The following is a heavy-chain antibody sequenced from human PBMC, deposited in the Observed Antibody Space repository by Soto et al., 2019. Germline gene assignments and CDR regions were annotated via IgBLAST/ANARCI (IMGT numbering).Heavy chain of an antibody. Sequence: GGSLRLSCAASGFTFRTYAMSWVRQAPGKGLEWVSVISGSTGKTYYADSVKGRFTISRDNSKNTLSLQMNSLRGEDTAVYFCAKNRGSGSPYYYNMEVLGQGTMVTVSS. CDR3: AKNRGSGSPYYYNMEV. J-gene: IGHJ6*02. CDR1: GFTFRTYA. CDR2: ISGSTGKT. V-gene: IGHV3-23*01. D-gene: IGHD3-10*01.